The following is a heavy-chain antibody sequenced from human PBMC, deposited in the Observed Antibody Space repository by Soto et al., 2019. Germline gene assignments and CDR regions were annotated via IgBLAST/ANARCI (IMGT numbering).Heavy chain of an antibody. CDR3: ARTYYDFWSGYLKGLDY. D-gene: IGHD3-3*01. CDR1: GYTFTSYA. J-gene: IGHJ4*02. Sequence: ASVKVSCKASGYTFTSYAMHWVRQAPGQRLEWMGWINAGNGNTKYSQKFQGRVTITRDTSASTAYMELSSLGSEDTAVYYCARTYYDFWSGYLKGLDYWGRGTLVTVSS. V-gene: IGHV1-3*01. CDR2: INAGNGNT.